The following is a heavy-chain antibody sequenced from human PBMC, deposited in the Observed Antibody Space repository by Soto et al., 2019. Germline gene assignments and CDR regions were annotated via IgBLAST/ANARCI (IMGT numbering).Heavy chain of an antibody. J-gene: IGHJ4*02. Sequence: QVYLVDSGGGVVQPGTSLRLSCTASGLSFFNYGFAWIRQAPGKGLEWVAVVTYDSSQKYYADSVKGRFTISRDNSKNTVYLQMDSLQHNDSALYYCGKAGGSELRYFDWPEVGVWGQGTLVTVSS. CDR3: GKAGGSELRYFDWPEVGV. D-gene: IGHD3-9*01. V-gene: IGHV3-30*18. CDR1: GLSFFNYG. CDR2: VTYDSSQK.